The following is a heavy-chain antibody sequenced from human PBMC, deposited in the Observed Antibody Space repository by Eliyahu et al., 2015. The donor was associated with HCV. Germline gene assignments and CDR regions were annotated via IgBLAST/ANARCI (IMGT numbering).Heavy chain of an antibody. CDR2: VNPNNGDT. V-gene: IGHV1-2*02. J-gene: IGHJ4*02. CDR3: ARGGRYDWGSYRYSFLDY. Sequence: QVQLVQSGAEVQKPGAXVKLSCKASGYTFTGYYLHWVRQAPGQGLEWMGWVNPNNGDTNYAQKFKDRVTMTRDTSISTAYMELSSLRFDDRAVYYCARGGRYDWGSYRYSFLDYWGQGTLVTVSS. CDR1: GYTFTGYY. D-gene: IGHD3-16*02.